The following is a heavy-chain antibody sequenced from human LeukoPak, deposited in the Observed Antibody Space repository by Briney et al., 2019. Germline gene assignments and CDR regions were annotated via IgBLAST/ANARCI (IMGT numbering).Heavy chain of an antibody. V-gene: IGHV3-64D*09. J-gene: IGHJ4*02. Sequence: PGGSLRLSCSASGFTFTSYSMHWVRQAPGKGLEYVSAINDNGGSTYYGDSVEGRFTISRDNSKNTLYLQMSSLRAEDTAVYYCVKVGGPLREFDYWGQGTLVTVSS. CDR2: INDNGGST. CDR1: GFTFTSYS. CDR3: VKVGGPLREFDY. D-gene: IGHD4-17*01.